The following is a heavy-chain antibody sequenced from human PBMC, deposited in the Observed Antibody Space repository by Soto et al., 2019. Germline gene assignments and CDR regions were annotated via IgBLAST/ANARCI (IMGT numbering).Heavy chain of an antibody. Sequence: SETLSLTCTVSGGSISSYYWSWIRPPPGKGLERIRYSYYSGSTNYNPSLKSRVTISVDTSKIQFSLKLSSVTAADTAVYYCARQFYGSGSRGAFDIWGQGTMVTVSS. D-gene: IGHD3-10*01. CDR3: ARQFYGSGSRGAFDI. CDR2: SYYSGST. CDR1: GGSISSYY. V-gene: IGHV4-59*08. J-gene: IGHJ3*02.